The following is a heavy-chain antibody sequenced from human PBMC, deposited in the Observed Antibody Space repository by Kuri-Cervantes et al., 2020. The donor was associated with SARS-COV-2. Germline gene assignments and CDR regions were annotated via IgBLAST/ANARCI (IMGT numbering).Heavy chain of an antibody. D-gene: IGHD2-2*01. Sequence: SETLSLTCAVSGVPVSHGTYSWSWIRQPAGKGLEWIGHLDTSGTTTYNPSLKSRVTISLDTSKNQFSLKLSSVTAADTAVYYCARGQYCSSTSCYGNYYYMDVWGKGTTVTVSS. V-gene: IGHV4-61*10. CDR2: LDTSGTT. CDR1: GVPVSHGTYS. CDR3: ARGQYCSSTSCYGNYYYMDV. J-gene: IGHJ6*03.